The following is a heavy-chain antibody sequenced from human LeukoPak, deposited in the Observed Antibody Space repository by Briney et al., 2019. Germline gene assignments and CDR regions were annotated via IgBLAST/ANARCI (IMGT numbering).Heavy chain of an antibody. V-gene: IGHV1-69*01. CDR3: ARDLGCSGGSCYSPSFWFDP. CDR2: IIPIFGTA. Sequence: GASVKVSCKASGGTFSSYAISWVRQAPGQGLEWMGGIIPIFGTANYAQKFQGRVTITADESTSTAYMELSSLRSEDTAVYYCARDLGCSGGSCYSPSFWFDPWGQGTLVTVSS. CDR1: GGTFSSYA. D-gene: IGHD2-15*01. J-gene: IGHJ5*02.